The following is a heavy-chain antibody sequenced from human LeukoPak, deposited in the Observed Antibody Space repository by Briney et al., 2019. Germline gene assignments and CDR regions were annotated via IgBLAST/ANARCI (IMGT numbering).Heavy chain of an antibody. CDR1: GGSISSYY. D-gene: IGHD3-22*01. J-gene: IGHJ3*02. Sequence: TSETLSLTCTVSGGSISSYYWSWIRQPPGKGLEWIGYIYDSGSTNYNPSLKSRVTISVDTSKNQFSLKLSSVTAADTAVYYCACLTTADAFDIWGQGTMVTVSS. CDR3: ACLTTADAFDI. V-gene: IGHV4-59*01. CDR2: IYDSGST.